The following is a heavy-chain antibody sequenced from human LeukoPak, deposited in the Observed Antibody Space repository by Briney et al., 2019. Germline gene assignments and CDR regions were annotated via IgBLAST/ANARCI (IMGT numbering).Heavy chain of an antibody. V-gene: IGHV4-4*02. CDR3: ASGIAVAGFPYNWFDP. Sequence: PSETLSLTCAVSGGSISSSNWWSWVRQPPGKGLEWIGEIYHGGSTNYNPSLKSRVTISVDKSKNQFSLKLSSVTAADTAVYYCASGIAVAGFPYNWFDPWGQGTLVTVSS. D-gene: IGHD6-19*01. CDR1: GGSISSSNW. J-gene: IGHJ5*02. CDR2: IYHGGST.